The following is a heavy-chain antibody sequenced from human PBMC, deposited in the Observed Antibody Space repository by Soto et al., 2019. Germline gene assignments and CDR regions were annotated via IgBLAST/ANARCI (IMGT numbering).Heavy chain of an antibody. CDR3: ARDIITVIGGEIYYYFGMDV. J-gene: IGHJ6*02. Sequence: SETLSPTCAVNGGSFREYYWSWLRQPPGKGLEWIGEINQSGTTHYNPSLKRRINISIDTSKNQFSLNLTSVTAADTATYYCARDIITVIGGEIYYYFGMDVWGQGTTVTVSS. CDR1: GGSFREYY. CDR2: INQSGTT. D-gene: IGHD3-10*01. V-gene: IGHV4-34*01.